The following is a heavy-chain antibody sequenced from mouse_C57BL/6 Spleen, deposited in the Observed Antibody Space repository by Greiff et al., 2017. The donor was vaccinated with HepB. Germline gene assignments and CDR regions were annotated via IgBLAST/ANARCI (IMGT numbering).Heavy chain of an antibody. CDR1: GYSITSGYY. CDR2: ISYDGSN. V-gene: IGHV3-6*01. CDR3: ASWGIYFDY. D-gene: IGHD4-1*01. J-gene: IGHJ2*01. Sequence: DVQLQESGPGLVKPSQSLSLTCSVTGYSITSGYYWNWIRQFPGNKLEWMGYISYDGSNNYNPSLKNRISITRDTSKNQFFLKLNSVTTEDTATYYCASWGIYFDYWGQGTTLTVSS.